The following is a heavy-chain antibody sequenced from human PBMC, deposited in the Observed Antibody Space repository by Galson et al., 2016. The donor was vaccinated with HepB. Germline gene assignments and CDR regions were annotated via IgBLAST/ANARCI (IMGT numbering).Heavy chain of an antibody. Sequence: TLSLTCTVSGAAITSDDWWSWVRQHPGKGLEWIGYIYHSGSAYYNPSLKSRLSMSVDTSKNQFSLKLNSLAAADTAIYYCVRDRRLQGLDYWGQGILVTVSS. J-gene: IGHJ4*02. CDR1: GAAITSDDW. V-gene: IGHV4-31*03. CDR3: VRDRRLQGLDY. CDR2: IYHSGSA. D-gene: IGHD5-24*01.